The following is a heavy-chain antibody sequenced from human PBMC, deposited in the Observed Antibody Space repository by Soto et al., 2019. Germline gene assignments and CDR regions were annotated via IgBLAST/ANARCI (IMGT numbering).Heavy chain of an antibody. D-gene: IGHD1-26*01. CDR2: IRSKANSYAT. Sequence: GGSLRLSCAASGFTFSGSAMHWVRQASGKGLEWVGRIRSKANSYATVYAASVKGRFTISRDDSKNTAYLQMNSLKTEDTAVYYCTRRGGIVGATSDYWGQGTLVTVSS. CDR3: TRRGGIVGATSDY. J-gene: IGHJ4*02. CDR1: GFTFSGSA. V-gene: IGHV3-73*01.